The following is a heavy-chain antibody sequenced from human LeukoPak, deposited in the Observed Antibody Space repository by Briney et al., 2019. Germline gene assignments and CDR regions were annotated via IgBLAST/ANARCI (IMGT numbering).Heavy chain of an antibody. CDR3: ARGNYDSSGYYYSAFDY. CDR1: GFTFSSYA. V-gene: IGHV3-30-3*01. J-gene: IGHJ4*02. Sequence: GGSLRLSCAASGFTFSSYAMHWVRQAPGKGLEWVAVISYDGSNKYYADSVKGRFTISRDNSKNTLYLQMNSLRAGDTAVYYCARGNYDSSGYYYSAFDYWGQGTLVTVSS. D-gene: IGHD3-22*01. CDR2: ISYDGSNK.